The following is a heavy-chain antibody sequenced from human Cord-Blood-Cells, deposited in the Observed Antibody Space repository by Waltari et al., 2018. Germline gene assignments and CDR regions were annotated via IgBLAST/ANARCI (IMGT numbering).Heavy chain of an antibody. J-gene: IGHJ4*02. V-gene: IGHV3-7*01. D-gene: IGHD2-21*01. Sequence: EVQLVESGGGLVQPGGSLRLSCAASGFAFSSYWMSWVRQAPGKGLEWVANIKQGGSEKHYVDSVKGRFTISRDNAKHSLSLQMNSLRAEDTAVYYCARRCGGDCYFDYLGQGTLVTVSS. CDR3: ARRCGGDCYFDY. CDR1: GFAFSSYW. CDR2: IKQGGSEK.